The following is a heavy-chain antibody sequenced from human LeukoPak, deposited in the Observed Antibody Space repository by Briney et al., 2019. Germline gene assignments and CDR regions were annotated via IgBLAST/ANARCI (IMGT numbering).Heavy chain of an antibody. Sequence: SETLSLTCAVSGGSISSGGYSWSWIRQPPGKGLEWIGYIYHSGSTYYNPSLKSRVTISVDRSKNQCSLKLSSVTTADTAVYYCTRSTNLEAFDIWGQGTMVTVSS. CDR3: TRSTNLEAFDI. D-gene: IGHD2-8*01. V-gene: IGHV4-30-2*02. CDR1: GGSISSGGYS. J-gene: IGHJ3*02. CDR2: IYHSGST.